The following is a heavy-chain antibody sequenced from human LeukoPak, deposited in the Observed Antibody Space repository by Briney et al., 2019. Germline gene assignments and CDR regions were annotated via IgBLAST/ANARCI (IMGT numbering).Heavy chain of an antibody. J-gene: IGHJ4*02. D-gene: IGHD6-6*01. Sequence: QPGGSLRLSCAASGFTVSTNYMTWVRQAPGKGLEWVSVIYSGGSTFYADSVKGRFTISRDNSKSTLYLQMNSLRAEDTAVYYCARASIAASGYYFDYWGQGTLVTVSS. CDR3: ARASIAASGYYFDY. CDR2: IYSGGST. CDR1: GFTVSTNY. V-gene: IGHV3-66*02.